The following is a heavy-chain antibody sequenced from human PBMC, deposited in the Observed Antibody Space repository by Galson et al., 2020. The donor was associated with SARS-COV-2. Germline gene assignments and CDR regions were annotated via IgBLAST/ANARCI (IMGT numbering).Heavy chain of an antibody. D-gene: IGHD3-9*01. Sequence: SETLSLTCTVSGGSISSSSYYWGWIRQPPGKGLEWIGSIYYSGSTYYNPSLKSRITISVDTSKTQFSLKLSSVTAADTAVYYCARQGDILTGYPEYCYGRGVWGRGNAVTV. V-gene: IGHV4-39*01. CDR2: IYYSGST. J-gene: IGHJ6*02. CDR1: GGSISSSSYY. CDR3: ARQGDILTGYPEYCYGRGV.